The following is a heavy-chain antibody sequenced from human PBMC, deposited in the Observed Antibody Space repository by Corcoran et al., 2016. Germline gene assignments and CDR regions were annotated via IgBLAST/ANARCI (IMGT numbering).Heavy chain of an antibody. D-gene: IGHD6-19*01. J-gene: IGHJ5*02. CDR3: ARDASSANWFDP. V-gene: IGHV4-39*02. Sequence: QLQLQESGPGLVKPSETLSLTCTVSGGSISSSSYYWGWIRQPPGKGLEWIGSIYYSGSTYYTPSLKSRVTISVDTSKNQFSLKLSSVTAAATAGYYCARDASSANWFDPWGQGTLVTVFS. CDR1: GGSISSSSYY. CDR2: IYYSGST.